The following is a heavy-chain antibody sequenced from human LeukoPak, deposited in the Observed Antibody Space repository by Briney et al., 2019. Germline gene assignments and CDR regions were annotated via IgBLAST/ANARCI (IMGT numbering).Heavy chain of an antibody. D-gene: IGHD2-15*01. CDR1: GGSISSSSYY. CDR3: ARSQWRQLASAYWYFDL. CDR2: IYYSGST. Sequence: PSETLSLTCTVSGGSISSSSYYWGWIRQPPGKGLEWIGSIYYSGSTYYNPSLKSRVTISVDTSKNQFSLKLSSVTAADTAVYYCARSQWRQLASAYWYFDLWGRGTLVTVSS. V-gene: IGHV4-39*07. J-gene: IGHJ2*01.